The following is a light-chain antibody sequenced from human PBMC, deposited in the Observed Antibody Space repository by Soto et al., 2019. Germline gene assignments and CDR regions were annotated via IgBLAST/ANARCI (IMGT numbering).Light chain of an antibody. J-gene: IGKJ4*01. CDR2: AAS. Sequence: DIRMTQSPSSLSASVGDRVTITCRASQDIRNDLGWYQQKPGRAPRRLIYAASNLQSGVPSGFSGNGSGTEFTLTINSLQPEDFATYYCLEHSLYPLLTFGGGTKVEIK. CDR3: LEHSLYPLLT. V-gene: IGKV1-17*01. CDR1: QDIRND.